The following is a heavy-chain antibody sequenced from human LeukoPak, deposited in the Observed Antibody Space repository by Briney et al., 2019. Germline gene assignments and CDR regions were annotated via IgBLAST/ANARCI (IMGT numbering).Heavy chain of an antibody. CDR1: GFTFSSYG. CDR2: IWYDGSNK. J-gene: IGHJ4*02. Sequence: PGGSLRLSCAASGFTFSSYGMHWVRQAPGKGLEWVSVIWYDGSNKYYADSVKGRFTISRDNSKNTLYLQMNSLRAEDTAVYYCARDLEIGTTPLDYWGQGTLVTVSS. V-gene: IGHV3-33*01. CDR3: ARDLEIGTTPLDY. D-gene: IGHD1-7*01.